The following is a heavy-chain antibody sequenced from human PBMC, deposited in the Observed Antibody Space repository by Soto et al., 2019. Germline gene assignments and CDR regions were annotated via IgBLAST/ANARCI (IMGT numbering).Heavy chain of an antibody. CDR1: GFTFSSYG. J-gene: IGHJ1*01. CDR3: AREAHSQHIVVVTAIPAEYFQH. D-gene: IGHD2-21*02. CDR2: IWYDGSNK. Sequence: GGSLRLSCAASGFTFSSYGMHWVRQAPGKGLEWVAVIWYDGSNKYYADSVKGRFTISRDNSKNTLYLQMNSLRAEDTAVYYCAREAHSQHIVVVTAIPAEYFQHWGQGTLVTVSS. V-gene: IGHV3-33*01.